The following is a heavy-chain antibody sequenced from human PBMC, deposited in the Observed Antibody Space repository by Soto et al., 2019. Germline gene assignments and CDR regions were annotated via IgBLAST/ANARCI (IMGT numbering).Heavy chain of an antibody. CDR3: ARDSFHTYNWNYVVYYCDGMDV. CDR2: TYYRSKWYN. CDR1: GDSVSSNSAA. J-gene: IGHJ6*02. V-gene: IGHV6-1*01. Sequence: QVQLQQSGPGLVKPSQTLSLTCAISGDSVSSNSAAWNWIRQSPSRGLEWLGRTYYRSKWYNDYAVSVKSRITIIPEASKNQFSLQLNSVTPRDTGVYYCARDSFHTYNWNYVVYYCDGMDVWGQGTTVTVSS. D-gene: IGHD1-7*01.